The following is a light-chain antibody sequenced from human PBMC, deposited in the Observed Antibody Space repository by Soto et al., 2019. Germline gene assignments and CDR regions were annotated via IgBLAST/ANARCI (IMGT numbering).Light chain of an antibody. CDR2: DAS. CDR3: QQYDNLPGIT. CDR1: QDISNY. V-gene: IGKV1-33*01. Sequence: DIQMTQSPSSLSASVGDRVTITCQASQDISNYLNWYQQKPGKAPKLLIYDASNLETGVPSRFSGGGSGTDFTFTISSLRPEDIATYYCQQYDNLPGITFGGGTKVEIK. J-gene: IGKJ4*01.